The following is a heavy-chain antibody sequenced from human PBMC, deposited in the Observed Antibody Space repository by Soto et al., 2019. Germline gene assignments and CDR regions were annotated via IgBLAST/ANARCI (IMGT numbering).Heavy chain of an antibody. D-gene: IGHD3-10*01. CDR2: IYYRGIT. CDR3: ARLGDYVFSY. CDR1: GGSISSSSYY. J-gene: IGHJ4*02. V-gene: IGHV4-39*07. Sequence: SETLSLTCTVSGGSISSSSYYWGWIRQPPGKGLEWIGSIYYRGITYYNPSLRSRITISADTSENQFSLKLSSVTAADTAVYFCARLGDYVFSYWGQGILVTVSS.